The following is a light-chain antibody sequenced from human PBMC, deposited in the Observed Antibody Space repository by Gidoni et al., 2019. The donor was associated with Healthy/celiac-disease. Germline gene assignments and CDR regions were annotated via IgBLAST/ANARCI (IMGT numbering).Light chain of an antibody. Sequence: DIVLTQSPATLSLSPGERATLACRASQSVSSYLAWYQQQPGQAPRRLIYDASNRATGIPARFSGSGSGTDFTLTISSLEPEDFAVYYCQQRSNWPSWTFGQGTKVEIK. J-gene: IGKJ1*01. CDR1: QSVSSY. CDR2: DAS. CDR3: QQRSNWPSWT. V-gene: IGKV3-11*01.